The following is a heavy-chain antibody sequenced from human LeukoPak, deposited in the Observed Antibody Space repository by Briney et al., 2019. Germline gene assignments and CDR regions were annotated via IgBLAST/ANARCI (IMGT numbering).Heavy chain of an antibody. CDR2: VSGTSEYI. D-gene: IGHD2-2*01. CDR3: AKGPLRGTAAAIDY. Sequence: GGSLRLSCAASGFSFSTYSMIWVRQAPGKGVEWVSSVSGTSEYIYYADSVRGRFTISGDNAKNTVYLQMNSLRAKDTAVYYCAKGPLRGTAAAIDYWGQGTLVTVSS. J-gene: IGHJ4*02. CDR1: GFSFSTYS. V-gene: IGHV3-21*06.